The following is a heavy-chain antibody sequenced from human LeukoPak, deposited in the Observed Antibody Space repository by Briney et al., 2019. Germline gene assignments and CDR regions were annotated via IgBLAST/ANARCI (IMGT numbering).Heavy chain of an antibody. CDR3: TRDSYDSSGSMLHYYYGMDV. J-gene: IGHJ6*02. V-gene: IGHV3-49*03. CDR1: GFTFGDYA. D-gene: IGHD3-22*01. Sequence: GGSLRLSCTASGFTFGDYAMSWFRQAPGKGLEWVGFIRSKAYGGTTEYAASVKGRSTISRDDFKSIAYLQMNSLKTEDTAVYYCTRDSYDSSGSMLHYYYGMDVWGQGTTVTVSS. CDR2: IRSKAYGGTT.